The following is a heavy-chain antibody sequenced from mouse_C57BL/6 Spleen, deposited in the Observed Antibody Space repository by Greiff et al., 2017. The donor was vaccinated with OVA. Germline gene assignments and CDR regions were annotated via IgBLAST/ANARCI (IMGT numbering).Heavy chain of an antibody. CDR2: IDPSDSYT. V-gene: IGHV1-50*01. D-gene: IGHD2-5*01. J-gene: IGHJ1*03. Sequence: QVQLQQPGAELVKPGASVKLSCKASGYTFTSYWMQWVKQRPGQGLEWIGEIDPSDSYTNYNQKFKGKATLTVDTSSSTAYMQLSSLTSEDSAVYYCARSDSNWYFGVWGTGTTVTVSS. CDR3: ARSDSNWYFGV. CDR1: GYTFTSYW.